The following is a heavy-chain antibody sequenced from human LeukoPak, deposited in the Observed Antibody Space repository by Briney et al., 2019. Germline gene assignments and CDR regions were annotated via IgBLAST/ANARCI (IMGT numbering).Heavy chain of an antibody. CDR2: ISGSGGST. J-gene: IGHJ4*02. Sequence: GGSLRLSCAASGFTFSSYAMNWVRQAPGKGLEWVSAISGSGGSTYYADSVKGRFTISRDNSKNTLYLQMNTLRAEDTAVYYCARGLRLGELSLYGFDYWGQGTLVTVSS. CDR1: GFTFSSYA. V-gene: IGHV3-23*01. D-gene: IGHD3-16*02. CDR3: ARGLRLGELSLYGFDY.